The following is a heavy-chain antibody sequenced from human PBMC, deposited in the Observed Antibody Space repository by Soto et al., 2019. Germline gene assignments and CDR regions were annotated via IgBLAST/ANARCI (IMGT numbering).Heavy chain of an antibody. CDR1: GYTFNSDY. V-gene: IGHV1-46*02. CDR3: AIADIVDYPNAMDV. CDR2: DNPSGGFI. J-gene: IGHJ6*02. D-gene: IGHD5-12*01. Sequence: ASVKVSCKTSGYTFNSDYMHWVRQASGQGLEWMGIDNPSGGFITHAPKFQGRVTMTKDTSTGPFYMELSSLRSDDTAVYSCAIADIVDYPNAMDVWGQGTTVTVS.